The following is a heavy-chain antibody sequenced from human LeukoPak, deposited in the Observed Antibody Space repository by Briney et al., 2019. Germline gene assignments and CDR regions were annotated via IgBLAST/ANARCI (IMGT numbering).Heavy chain of an antibody. Sequence: GGSLRLSCAASGFTFSSYGMHWVRQAPGKGLEWVAFIRYDGSNKYYADSVKGRFTISRDNSKNTLYLQMNSLRAEDTAVYYCAKVHGWLRLGEYYFDYWGQGTLVTVSS. J-gene: IGHJ4*02. D-gene: IGHD3-16*01. V-gene: IGHV3-30*02. CDR3: AKVHGWLRLGEYYFDY. CDR2: IRYDGSNK. CDR1: GFTFSSYG.